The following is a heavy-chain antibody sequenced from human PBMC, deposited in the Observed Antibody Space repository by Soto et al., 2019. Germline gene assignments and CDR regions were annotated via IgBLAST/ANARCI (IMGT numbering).Heavy chain of an antibody. CDR3: ARDHHRYSGYDYVDY. V-gene: IGHV3-11*05. D-gene: IGHD5-12*01. Sequence: QVQLVESGGGLVKPGGSLRLSCVASGFTFSDYCMSWIRQAPGKGLEWVSYISSSSSYTNYTDSVKGRFTISRDNAKNSLYLQMNSLRAEDTAVYYCARDHHRYSGYDYVDYWGQGTLVTVSS. J-gene: IGHJ4*02. CDR2: ISSSSSYT. CDR1: GFTFSDYC.